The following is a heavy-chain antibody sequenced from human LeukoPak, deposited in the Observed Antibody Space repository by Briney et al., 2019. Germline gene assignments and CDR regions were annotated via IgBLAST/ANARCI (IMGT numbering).Heavy chain of an antibody. V-gene: IGHV4-59*01. D-gene: IGHD4-17*01. CDR2: IYYSGST. J-gene: IGHJ6*02. CDR3: ARGGQDYGDYPPYYGMDV. CDR1: GGSTSSYY. Sequence: SETLSLTCTVSGGSTSSYYWSWIRQPPGKGLEWIGYIYYSGSTNYNPSLKSRVTISVDTSKNQFSLKLSSVTAADTAVYYCARGGQDYGDYPPYYGMDVWGQGTTVTVSS.